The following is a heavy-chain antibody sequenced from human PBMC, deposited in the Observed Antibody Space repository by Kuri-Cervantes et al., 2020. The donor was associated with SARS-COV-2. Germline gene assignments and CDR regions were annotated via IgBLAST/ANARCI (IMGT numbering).Heavy chain of an antibody. CDR3: ARHRWFDP. V-gene: IGHV3-66*02. D-gene: IGHD1-14*01. CDR2: IYSGGST. CDR1: GFTVSSNY. J-gene: IGHJ5*02. Sequence: ETLSLTCAASGFTVSSNYMSWVRQAPGKGLEWVSVIYSGGSTYYADSVKGRFTISRDNSKNTLYLQMNSLRAEDTAVYYCARHRWFDPWGQGTLVTVSS.